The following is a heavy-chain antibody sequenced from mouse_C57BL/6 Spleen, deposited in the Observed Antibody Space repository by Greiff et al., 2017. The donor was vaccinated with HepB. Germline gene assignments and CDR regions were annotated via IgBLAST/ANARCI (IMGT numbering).Heavy chain of an antibody. Sequence: QVQPKESGAELVRPGTSVKMSCKASGYTFTNYWIGWAKQRPGHGLEWIGDIYPGGGYTNYNEKFKGKATMTADKSSSTAYMQFSSLTSEDSAIYYCARRGYGNSYWYFDVWGTGTTVTVSS. CDR2: IYPGGGYT. CDR3: ARRGYGNSYWYFDV. CDR1: GYTFTNYW. V-gene: IGHV1-63*01. D-gene: IGHD2-1*01. J-gene: IGHJ1*03.